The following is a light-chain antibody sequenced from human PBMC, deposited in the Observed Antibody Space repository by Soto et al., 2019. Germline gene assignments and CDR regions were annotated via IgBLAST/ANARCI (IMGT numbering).Light chain of an antibody. CDR2: DTT. Sequence: EIVLTQSPDPLSLSPGERTTLSCRASQTTSNSYLAWYQQTPDQAPRLLIDDTTNSATGIPDRFSGSGSGTDFTLTISRLEPEDFAMYYCQQYGGPPPLPCGGGTKVEIK. V-gene: IGKV3-20*01. CDR3: QQYGGPPPLP. J-gene: IGKJ4*01. CDR1: QTTSNSY.